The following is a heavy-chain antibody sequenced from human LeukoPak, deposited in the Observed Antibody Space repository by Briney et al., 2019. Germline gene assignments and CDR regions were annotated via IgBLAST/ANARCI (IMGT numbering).Heavy chain of an antibody. J-gene: IGHJ4*02. Sequence: SETLSLTCTVSGGSISSYYWSWIRQPAGKGLEWIGRIYTSGSTNYNPSLKSRVTMSVDTSKNQFSLKLSSVTAAETAVYYCARGLFSYGDYDPLDYFDYWGQGTLVTVSS. CDR2: IYTSGST. D-gene: IGHD4-17*01. CDR1: GGSISSYY. CDR3: ARGLFSYGDYDPLDYFDY. V-gene: IGHV4-4*07.